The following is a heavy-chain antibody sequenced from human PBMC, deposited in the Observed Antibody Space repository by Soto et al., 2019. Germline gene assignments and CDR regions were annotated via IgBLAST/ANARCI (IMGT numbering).Heavy chain of an antibody. D-gene: IGHD3-22*01. Sequence: HPGGSLRLSCAASGFTFSSYAMHWVRQAPGKGLEWVAVISYDGSNKYYADSVKGRFTISRDNSKNTLYLQMNSLRAEDTAVYYCARDPWDDYYDSSGYHNWFDPWGQGTLVTVS. J-gene: IGHJ5*02. V-gene: IGHV3-30-3*01. CDR1: GFTFSSYA. CDR3: ARDPWDDYYDSSGYHNWFDP. CDR2: ISYDGSNK.